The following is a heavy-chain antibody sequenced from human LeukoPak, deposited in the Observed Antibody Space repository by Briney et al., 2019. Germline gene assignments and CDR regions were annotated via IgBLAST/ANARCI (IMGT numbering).Heavy chain of an antibody. CDR1: GYTFTGYY. J-gene: IGHJ4*02. D-gene: IGHD5-24*01. CDR2: INPNSGGT. V-gene: IGHV1-2*02. CDR3: ARGSWLEMYYFDY. Sequence: EASVKVSCKASGYTFTGYYMHWVRQAPGQGLEWMGWINPNSGGTNYAQKFQGRVTMTRDTSISTAYMELSRLRSDDTAVYYCARGSWLEMYYFDYWGQGTLVTVS.